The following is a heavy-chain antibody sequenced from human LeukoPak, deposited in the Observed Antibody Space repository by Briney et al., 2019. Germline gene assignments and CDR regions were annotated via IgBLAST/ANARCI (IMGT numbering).Heavy chain of an antibody. Sequence: GGSLRLSCAASGFIFSNAWMTWVRQAPGKGLEWVGRIKSKTNGGTTEYAAPVKGRFTISRDDSKNTLYLQMNSLKTEDTAVYYCTTSTRPRAFDIWGQGTMVTVSS. D-gene: IGHD5/OR15-5a*01. CDR2: IKSKTNGGTT. CDR3: TTSTRPRAFDI. V-gene: IGHV3-15*01. CDR1: GFIFSNAW. J-gene: IGHJ3*02.